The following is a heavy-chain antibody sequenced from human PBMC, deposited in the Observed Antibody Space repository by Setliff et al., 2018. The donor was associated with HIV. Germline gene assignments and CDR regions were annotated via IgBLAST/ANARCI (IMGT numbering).Heavy chain of an antibody. CDR2: IKQDGSEK. D-gene: IGHD4-4*01. CDR3: ARDLTTIVTRKVFDI. J-gene: IGHJ3*02. V-gene: IGHV3-7*01. CDR1: GFAFSGHQ. Sequence: GGSLRLSCAASGFAFSGHQMSWVRQAPGKGLEWVAKIKQDGSEKYYVDSVKGRFTISRDNAKNSLYLQMNSLRAEDTAMYYCARDLTTIVTRKVFDIWGQGTMVTVSS.